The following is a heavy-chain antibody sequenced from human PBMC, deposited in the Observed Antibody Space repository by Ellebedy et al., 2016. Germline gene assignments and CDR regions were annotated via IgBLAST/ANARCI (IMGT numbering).Heavy chain of an antibody. CDR3: TRFLEFGGVVPAN. D-gene: IGHD3-16*01. V-gene: IGHV1-18*01. CDR1: GGTFSSYA. CDR2: ISAYNGNT. J-gene: IGHJ4*02. Sequence: ASVKVSCXASGGTFSSYAISWVRQAPGQGLEWMGWISAYNGNTNYAQKLQGRVTMTRDTSISTAYMELSRLRSDDTALYYCTRFLEFGGVVPANWGQGTLVTVSS.